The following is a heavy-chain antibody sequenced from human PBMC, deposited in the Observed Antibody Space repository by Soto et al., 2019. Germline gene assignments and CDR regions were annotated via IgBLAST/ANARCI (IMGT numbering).Heavy chain of an antibody. V-gene: IGHV1-46*04. CDR1: GYTFTRYY. J-gene: IGHJ4*02. D-gene: IGHD2-21*02. Sequence: QVQLVQSGAEVKKPGASVKVSCKASGYTFTRYYMHWVRQAPGQGLEWMGIIKPSGGSTSYAQKLQGRVTMTRDTSTSTVYMELSRLRSEDTAVYYCARDSYCGGDCYFWDDLGQGTLVTVSS. CDR2: IKPSGGST. CDR3: ARDSYCGGDCYFWDD.